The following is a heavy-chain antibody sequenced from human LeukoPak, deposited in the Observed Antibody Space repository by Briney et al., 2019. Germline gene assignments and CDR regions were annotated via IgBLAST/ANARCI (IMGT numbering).Heavy chain of an antibody. J-gene: IGHJ6*02. V-gene: IGHV5-51*01. Sequence: GESLKISCKGFGYSFTSYWLGWVRQMPGKGLEWVGRIYPGDSDTRYTPSFQGQVTISADKSISTAYLQWSSLKAPDTAMYYCARGNYYYYGMDVWGQGTTVAVSS. CDR2: IYPGDSDT. CDR3: ARGNYYYYGMDV. CDR1: GYSFTSYW.